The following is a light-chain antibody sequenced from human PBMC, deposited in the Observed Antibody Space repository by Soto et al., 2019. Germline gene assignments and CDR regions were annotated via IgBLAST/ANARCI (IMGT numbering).Light chain of an antibody. V-gene: IGKV3-20*01. CDR3: RQYGRSLEFA. CDR2: GAS. CDR1: QTFSNNF. Sequence: EIVLTHSPGTLFLSPGERATLSCRAIQTFSNNFLAWYQEKPGRGPRLLIYGASTRATGIPDRFSGSGSGTDFTLTISRLDPEDFAVYYCRQYGRSLEFAVGGGTKVDIK. J-gene: IGKJ4*01.